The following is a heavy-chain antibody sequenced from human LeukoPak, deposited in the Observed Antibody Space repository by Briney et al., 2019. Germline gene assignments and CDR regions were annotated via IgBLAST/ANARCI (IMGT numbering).Heavy chain of an antibody. CDR1: GFTFSSYA. D-gene: IGHD6-13*01. CDR3: AKDSAAAGNFDY. CDR2: ISGSGGST. V-gene: IGHV3-23*01. J-gene: IGHJ4*02. Sequence: PGGSLRLSCAAPGFTFSSYAMSWVRQAPGKGLEWVSAISGSGGSTYYADSVKGRFTISRDNSKNTLYLQMNSLRAEDTAVYYCAKDSAAAGNFDYWGQGTLVTVSS.